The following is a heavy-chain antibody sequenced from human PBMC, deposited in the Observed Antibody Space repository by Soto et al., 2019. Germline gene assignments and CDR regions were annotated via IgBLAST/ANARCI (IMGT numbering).Heavy chain of an antibody. Sequence: PGGSLRLSCAASGFAFGSYSMNWVRQAPGKGLEWVSSISSSGSTVYYADSVKGRFTISRDNSKNSLYLQMNSVRAEDTAVYYCAKARSSGYWGQGTLVTVSS. J-gene: IGHJ4*02. CDR1: GFAFGSYS. D-gene: IGHD6-6*01. V-gene: IGHV3-48*01. CDR3: AKARSSGY. CDR2: ISSSGSTV.